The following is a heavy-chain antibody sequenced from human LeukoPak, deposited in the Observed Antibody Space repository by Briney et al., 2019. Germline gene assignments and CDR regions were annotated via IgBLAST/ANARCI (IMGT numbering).Heavy chain of an antibody. V-gene: IGHV5-10-1*01. D-gene: IGHD3-22*01. CDR3: ARQDSSGYYSPFDY. J-gene: IGHJ4*02. CDR1: GYIFTNYW. CDR2: IDPSDSYT. Sequence: PGESLRISCKGSGYIFTNYWISWVRQMPGKGLEWMGSIDPSDSYTNYSPSFQGHVTISADKSISTAYLQWSSLKASDTATYYCARQDSSGYYSPFDYWGQGTLVTVSS.